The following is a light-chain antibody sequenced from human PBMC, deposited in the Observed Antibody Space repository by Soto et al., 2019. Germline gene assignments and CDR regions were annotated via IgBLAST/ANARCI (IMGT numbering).Light chain of an antibody. CDR1: SSDIGAYHH. J-gene: IGLJ2*01. CDR3: SSYTSSTSG. Sequence: QSALTQPASVSGSPGQSINISCTGSSSDIGAYHHVSWYQQHPGKAPKLMIYDVSIRPSGVSNRFSGSKSGTTASLTISGLQAEDEAAYYCSSYTSSTSGFGGGTKRIVL. CDR2: DVS. V-gene: IGLV2-14*01.